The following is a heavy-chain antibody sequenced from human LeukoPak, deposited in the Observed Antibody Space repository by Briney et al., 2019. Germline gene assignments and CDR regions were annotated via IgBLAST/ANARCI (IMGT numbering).Heavy chain of an antibody. D-gene: IGHD1-26*01. V-gene: IGHV3-74*01. Sequence: PGGSLRLSCAASGFTFSSYWMHWVRQAPGEGLVWVSRINSDGSSTSYADSVKGRFTISRDNAKNTLYLQMNSLRAEDTAVYYCARDSGSSVGVDYWGQGTLVTVSS. CDR3: ARDSGSSVGVDY. CDR1: GFTFSSYW. CDR2: INSDGSST. J-gene: IGHJ4*02.